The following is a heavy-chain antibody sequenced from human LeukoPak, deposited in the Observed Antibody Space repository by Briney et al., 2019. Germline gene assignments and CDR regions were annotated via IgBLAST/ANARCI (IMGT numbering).Heavy chain of an antibody. J-gene: IGHJ4*02. D-gene: IGHD2-2*02. CDR2: MKRDGSEI. CDR1: GFTFSTYW. CDR3: ARYTEYYFDY. V-gene: IGHV3-7*01. Sequence: SGGSLRLSCAASGFTFSTYWMTWVRQAPGKGLEWVANMKRDGSEIYYAGSVEGRFTISRDNAKNSLYLQMNSLRAEDTAVYYCARYTEYYFDYWGQGTLVTVSS.